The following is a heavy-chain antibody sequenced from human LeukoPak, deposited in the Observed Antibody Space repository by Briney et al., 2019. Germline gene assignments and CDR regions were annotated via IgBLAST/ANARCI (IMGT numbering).Heavy chain of an antibody. D-gene: IGHD1-7*01. Sequence: GGSLRLSCAASGFIFSSYGMHWVRQAPREGLEWAAVISYDGTDKDYADSVKGRFTISRDNSNNTLYLQMNSLRAEDTAVYYCAKDRNFEGGTTAGYFHLWGQGTLVTVSS. CDR3: AKDRNFEGGTTAGYFHL. J-gene: IGHJ1*01. V-gene: IGHV3-30*18. CDR2: ISYDGTDK. CDR1: GFIFSSYG.